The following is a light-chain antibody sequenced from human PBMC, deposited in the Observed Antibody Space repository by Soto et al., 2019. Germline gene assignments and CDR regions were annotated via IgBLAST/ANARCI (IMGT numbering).Light chain of an antibody. V-gene: IGLV2-11*01. CDR1: SHNFGGYNV. CDR2: DVT. CDR3: SSYVAGDVLL. J-gene: IGLJ2*01. Sequence: QSALTQPRSVSGSLGQSVTISCSGTSHNFGGYNVVSWYQHPPGQAPILILYDVTQRPSGVPDRFSGSKAATTASLTSSGLQAADEADYYCSSYVAGDVLLFGGGTKLTVL.